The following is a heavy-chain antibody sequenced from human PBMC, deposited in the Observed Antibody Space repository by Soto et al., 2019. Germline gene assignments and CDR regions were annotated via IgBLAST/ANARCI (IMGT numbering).Heavy chain of an antibody. CDR1: GGSISSYY. J-gene: IGHJ6*02. CDR3: ARSGDGYTSYYYYGMDV. D-gene: IGHD2-2*02. CDR2: IYTSGST. V-gene: IGHV4-4*07. Sequence: SETLSLTCTVSGGSISSYYWSWIRQPAGKGLEWIGRIYTSGSTNYNPSLKSRVTMSVDTSKNQFSLKLSSVTAADTAVYYCARSGDGYTSYYYYGMDVWGQGTTVTVSS.